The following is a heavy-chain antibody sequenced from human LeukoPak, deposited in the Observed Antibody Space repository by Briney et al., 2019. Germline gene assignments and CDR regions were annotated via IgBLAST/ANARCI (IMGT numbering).Heavy chain of an antibody. CDR3: AKSREEIRGLDAFDI. V-gene: IGHV4-31*11. J-gene: IGHJ3*02. D-gene: IGHD5-24*01. CDR2: IYYSGST. Sequence: SETLSLTCAVYGGSFSGYYWSWIRQHPGKGLEWIGYIYYSGSTYYNPSLKSRVALSVDTSKNQFSLKLSSLTAADTAVYYCAKSREEIRGLDAFDIWGQGTMVTVSS. CDR1: GGSFSGYY.